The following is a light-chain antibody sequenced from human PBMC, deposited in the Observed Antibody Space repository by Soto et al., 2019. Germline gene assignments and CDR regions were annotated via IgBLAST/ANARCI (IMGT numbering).Light chain of an antibody. CDR2: TTS. CDR1: QTVSKY. J-gene: IGKJ1*01. CDR3: QQTYSLPRT. Sequence: DIQMTQSPPSLSASVGDRVTITCRTSQTVSKYLNWYQQKPGKAPDLLVYTTSTLHSGVPSRFSGSGSGTDFTLTITSLQPEDFATYYCQQTYSLPRTFGPGTKVDIK. V-gene: IGKV1-39*01.